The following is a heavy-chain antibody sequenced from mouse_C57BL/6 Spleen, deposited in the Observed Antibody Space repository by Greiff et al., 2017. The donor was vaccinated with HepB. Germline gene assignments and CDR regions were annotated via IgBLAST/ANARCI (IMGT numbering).Heavy chain of an antibody. V-gene: IGHV1-50*01. J-gene: IGHJ2*01. Sequence: VQLQQPGAELVKPGASVKLSCKASGYTFTSYWMQWVKQRPGQGLEWIGEIDPSDSYTNYNQKFKGKATLTVDTSSSTAYMQLSSLTSEDSAVYYCARCYYYGSSYFDYWGQGTTLTVSS. CDR1: GYTFTSYW. CDR2: IDPSDSYT. CDR3: ARCYYYGSSYFDY. D-gene: IGHD1-1*01.